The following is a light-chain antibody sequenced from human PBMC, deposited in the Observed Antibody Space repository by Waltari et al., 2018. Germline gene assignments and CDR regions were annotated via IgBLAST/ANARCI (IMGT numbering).Light chain of an antibody. Sequence: QSALTQPASVSGSPGQSITISCTGSSSDIGRYNFVSWYQQHPGKAPKLILYDVFNRPSVVSNRFSGSKSGNTAALTISGLQPEDETDYYCSSHTTSNTLIFGGGTRVTVL. CDR3: SSHTTSNTLI. CDR2: DVF. V-gene: IGLV2-14*03. CDR1: SSDIGRYNF. J-gene: IGLJ2*01.